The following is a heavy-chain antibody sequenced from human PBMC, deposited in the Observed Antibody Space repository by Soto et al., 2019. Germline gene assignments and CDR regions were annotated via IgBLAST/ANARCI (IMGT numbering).Heavy chain of an antibody. J-gene: IGHJ3*02. Sequence: GGSLRLSCAASGFTFSDYYMSWIRQAPGKGLEWVSYISSSGSTIYYADSVKGRFTISRDNAKNSLYLQMNSLRAEDTAVYYCARVLSPGYSSGWPDAFDIWGQGTMVTVSS. CDR2: ISSSGSTI. D-gene: IGHD6-19*01. CDR1: GFTFSDYY. CDR3: ARVLSPGYSSGWPDAFDI. V-gene: IGHV3-11*01.